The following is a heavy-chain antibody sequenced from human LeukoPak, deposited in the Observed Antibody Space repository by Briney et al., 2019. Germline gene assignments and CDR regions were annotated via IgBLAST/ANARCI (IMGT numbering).Heavy chain of an antibody. CDR1: GFTVSSNY. CDR2: IYSGGST. CDR3: ARHRGYCSSTSCYPYYFDY. Sequence: GGSLRLSCAAAGFTVSSNYMSWVRQAPGKGLEWVSVIYSGGSTYYADSAKGRFTISRDNSKNTLYLQMNSLRAEDTAVYYCARHRGYCSSTSCYPYYFDYWGQGTLVTVSS. J-gene: IGHJ4*02. D-gene: IGHD2-2*01. V-gene: IGHV3-66*04.